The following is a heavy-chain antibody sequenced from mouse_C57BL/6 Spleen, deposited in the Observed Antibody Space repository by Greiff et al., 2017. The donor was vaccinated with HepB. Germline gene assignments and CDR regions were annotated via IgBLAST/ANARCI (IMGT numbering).Heavy chain of an antibody. CDR1: GFTFSSYA. D-gene: IGHD1-1*01. CDR3: ASDLGYGSSPYYYAMDY. V-gene: IGHV5-4*03. CDR2: ISDGGSYT. Sequence: EVKVVESGGGLVKPGGSLKLSCAASGFTFSSYAMSWVRQTPEKRLEWVATISDGGSYTYYPDNVKGRFTISRDNAKNNLYLQMSHLKSEDTAMYYCASDLGYGSSPYYYAMDYWGQGTSVTVSS. J-gene: IGHJ4*01.